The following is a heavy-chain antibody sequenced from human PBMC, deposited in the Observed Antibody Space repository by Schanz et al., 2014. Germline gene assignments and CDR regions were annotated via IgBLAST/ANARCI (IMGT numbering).Heavy chain of an antibody. J-gene: IGHJ6*02. V-gene: IGHV3-23*01. D-gene: IGHD2-2*01. Sequence: EVQLLDSGGGLVQPGGSLRLSCAASGFTFGSYGMSWVRQGPGKGLEWVSGISGGGGTRNYADSVKGRFTVFRDNSKRALYLEISDPRAEDTAVYYCAKDSCSSTTCYGYGMEVWRRGSTVTDSS. CDR3: AKDSCSSTTCYGYGMEV. CDR2: ISGGGGTR. CDR1: GFTFGSYG.